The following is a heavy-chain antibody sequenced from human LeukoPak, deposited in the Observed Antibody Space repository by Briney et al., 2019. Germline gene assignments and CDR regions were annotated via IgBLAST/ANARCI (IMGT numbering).Heavy chain of an antibody. CDR1: SGSISSYY. CDR2: INYIGST. V-gene: IGHV4-59*01. Sequence: SSETLSLTCTVSSGSISSYYWSWIRQPPGKGLEWIGYINYIGSTKYSPSLKSRVTISADTSMNQFSLKLSSVTAADTAMYYCARGPDADFSGGSCYIIWGQGTMVTVSS. J-gene: IGHJ3*02. D-gene: IGHD2-15*01. CDR3: ARGPDADFSGGSCYII.